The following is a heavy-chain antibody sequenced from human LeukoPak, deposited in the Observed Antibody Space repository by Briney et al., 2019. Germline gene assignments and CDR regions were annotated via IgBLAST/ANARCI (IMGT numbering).Heavy chain of an antibody. Sequence: SVKVSCKASGGTFSSYAISWVRQAPGQGLEWMGGIIPIFGTANYAQKFQGRVTMTEDTSTETAYMELSSLRSEDTAVYYCATGRNYFDYWGQGTLVTVSS. CDR1: GGTFSSYA. CDR3: ATGRNYFDY. CDR2: IIPIFGTA. V-gene: IGHV1-69*06. J-gene: IGHJ4*02.